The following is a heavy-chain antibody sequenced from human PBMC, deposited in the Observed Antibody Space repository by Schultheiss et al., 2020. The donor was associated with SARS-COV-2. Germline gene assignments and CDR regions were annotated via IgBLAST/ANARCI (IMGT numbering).Heavy chain of an antibody. CDR2: ISSSGSTI. CDR1: GFTFSSYN. V-gene: IGHV3-48*01. Sequence: GGSLRLSCAASGFTFSSYNMNWVRQTPGKGLEWVSYISSSGSTIYYADSVKGRFTISRDNSKNTLYLQMSSLRAEDTAMYYCARDYDFWSGYFTDEDYYGMDVWGQGTTVTVSS. CDR3: ARDYDFWSGYFTDEDYYGMDV. D-gene: IGHD3-3*01. J-gene: IGHJ6*02.